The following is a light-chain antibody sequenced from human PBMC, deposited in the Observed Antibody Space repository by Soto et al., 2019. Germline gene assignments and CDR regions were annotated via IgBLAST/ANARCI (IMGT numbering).Light chain of an antibody. J-gene: IGKJ1*01. CDR2: KVS. CDR3: IQGTHWPPT. Sequence: DVVMTQSPLSLPVTLGQPASISCRSSQSLVYSDGNTYLNWFQQRPGQSPRRLIYKVSNRDSGVPDRFSGSGSVTDFTLKISRVEAEDVGVYYCIQGTHWPPTFGQGTKVEIK. V-gene: IGKV2-30*01. CDR1: QSLVYSDGNTY.